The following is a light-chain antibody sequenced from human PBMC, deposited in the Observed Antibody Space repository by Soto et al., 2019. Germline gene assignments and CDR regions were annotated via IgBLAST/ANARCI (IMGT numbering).Light chain of an antibody. Sequence: DIQMTQSPSSLSASVGDTVTITCQASQDITNHLNWYQQKPGKAPNLLIYDASHLETGVPSRFSASGSGTYFTLTISSLQPEDIATYYCQKYDDVPQFGPGTKVDF. J-gene: IGKJ3*01. CDR1: QDITNH. V-gene: IGKV1-33*01. CDR3: QKYDDVPQ. CDR2: DAS.